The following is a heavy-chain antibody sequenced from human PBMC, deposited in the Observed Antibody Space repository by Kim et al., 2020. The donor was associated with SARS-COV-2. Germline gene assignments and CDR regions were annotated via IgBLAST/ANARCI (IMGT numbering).Heavy chain of an antibody. D-gene: IGHD6-19*01. CDR2: INQDAYES. Sequence: GGSLRLSCAASEFTFSTSWMTWFRQAPGKGLEWVASINQDAYESYYVDSVKGRFTISRDNAKNLLYLQMNSLRPEDTAVYYCAKGVSVAPHYYYHYGMDVWGPGTTVTVSS. J-gene: IGHJ6*02. V-gene: IGHV3-7*03. CDR1: EFTFSTSW. CDR3: AKGVSVAPHYYYHYGMDV.